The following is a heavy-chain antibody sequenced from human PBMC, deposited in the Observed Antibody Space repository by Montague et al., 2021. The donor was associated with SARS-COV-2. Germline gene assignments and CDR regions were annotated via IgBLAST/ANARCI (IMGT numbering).Heavy chain of an antibody. Sequence: SETLSLTCAVSGGSINSSNWWSWVRQPPGKGLEWIGEIFHSGSPNYNPSFNSRVTISVDKFRNQFSLKLTFVTAADTAVYYCASRGGHDSLSTRDGGFDPWGQGTLVTVSS. CDR1: GGSINSSNW. V-gene: IGHV4-4*02. CDR3: ASRGGHDSLSTRDGGFDP. D-gene: IGHD3-16*01. J-gene: IGHJ5*02. CDR2: IFHSGSP.